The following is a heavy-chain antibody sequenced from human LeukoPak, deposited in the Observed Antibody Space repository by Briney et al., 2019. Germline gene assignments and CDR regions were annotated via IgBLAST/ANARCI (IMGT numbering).Heavy chain of an antibody. J-gene: IGHJ5*01. Sequence: SETLSLTCTVSAGSFVSSSHHWGWIRQSPGKGLEWIGTVYYGRTTYYNPSLDGRVTISLDTSANHFSLQLNSVTAADMAVYYCVRHDGRGGATMGAFDSWGQGSLVTVSS. V-gene: IGHV4-39*01. CDR3: VRHDGRGGATMGAFDS. CDR2: VYYGRTT. CDR1: AGSFVSSSHH. D-gene: IGHD5-12*01.